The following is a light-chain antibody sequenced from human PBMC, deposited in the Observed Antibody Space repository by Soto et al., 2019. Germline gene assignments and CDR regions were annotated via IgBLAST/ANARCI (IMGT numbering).Light chain of an antibody. J-gene: IGLJ3*02. V-gene: IGLV1-44*01. Sequence: QLVLTQPPSASGTPGQRVTISCSGSSSNIGSNTVNWYQQLPGTAPKLLIYSNNQRPSGVPDRFSGSKSCTSASLAISGLQSEDEADYYCAAWDDSLNGWVFGGGTKLTVL. CDR3: AAWDDSLNGWV. CDR2: SNN. CDR1: SSNIGSNT.